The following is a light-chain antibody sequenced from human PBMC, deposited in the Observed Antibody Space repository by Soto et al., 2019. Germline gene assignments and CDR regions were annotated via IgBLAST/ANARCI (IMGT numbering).Light chain of an antibody. CDR3: QQSYSNPPT. CDR2: AAS. J-gene: IGKJ1*01. Sequence: DIQMTQSPSSLSASLGDRVTITCRASQSIRRYLNWYQQKPGKAPKLLIYAASSLQSGVPSRFSGSGSGTDFTLTISSLQPEDFETYYCQQSYSNPPTFGQGTKVNIK. CDR1: QSIRRY. V-gene: IGKV1-39*01.